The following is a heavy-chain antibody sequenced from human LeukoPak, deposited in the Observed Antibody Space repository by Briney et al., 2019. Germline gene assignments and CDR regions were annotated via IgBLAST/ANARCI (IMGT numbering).Heavy chain of an antibody. CDR2: ISGNGGRT. CDR1: GFTFNSYA. J-gene: IGHJ4*02. V-gene: IGHV3-23*01. Sequence: GGSLRLSCAASGFTFNSYAMSWVRQAPGKGLEWVSAISGNGGRTYYADSVKGRFTTSRDNSKNTLNLQMHRLRVEDTAVYYCTRVMWDSSGYPIDYWGQGSLVTVSS. CDR3: TRVMWDSSGYPIDY. D-gene: IGHD3-22*01.